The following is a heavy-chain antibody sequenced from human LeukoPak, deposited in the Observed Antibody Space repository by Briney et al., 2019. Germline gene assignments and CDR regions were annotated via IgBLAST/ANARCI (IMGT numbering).Heavy chain of an antibody. CDR1: GFTFSSYA. Sequence: GGSLRLSCAASGFTFSSYAMSWVRQAPGKGLEWVSAISGSGGSTYYADSVKGRFTISRDNSKNTLYLQKNSLKTEDTAGYYCSAEGESRIGPSWVDIWGQGTMVTVSS. CDR3: SAEGESRIGPSWVDI. V-gene: IGHV3-23*01. CDR2: ISGSGGST. J-gene: IGHJ3*02. D-gene: IGHD3-10*01.